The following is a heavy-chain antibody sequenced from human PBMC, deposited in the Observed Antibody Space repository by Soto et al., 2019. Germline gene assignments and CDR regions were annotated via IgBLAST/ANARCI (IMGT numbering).Heavy chain of an antibody. V-gene: IGHV4-31*01. CDR3: SRGIVD. J-gene: IGHJ4*02. D-gene: IGHD3-22*01. CDR2: ISCGGST. CDR1: GGSINSGGYX. Sequence: QVQLQEWGPGLVKPSQTLSLTCTVSGGSINSGGYXWSWIRQHPGKGLDWIGGISCGGSTPYNPSLKSXVTISVDTSKDQLSLRLTSATAADTAVYYCSRGIVDWGQGALITVSS.